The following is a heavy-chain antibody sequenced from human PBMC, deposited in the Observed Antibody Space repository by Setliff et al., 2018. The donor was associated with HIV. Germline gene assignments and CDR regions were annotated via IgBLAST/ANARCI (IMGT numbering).Heavy chain of an antibody. J-gene: IGHJ5*02. CDR3: ARGILYFWNGNNNWFDP. Sequence: SETLSLTCTVSGVSISDYYWGWIRQPPGKGLEWIAYIYYSGSTYYNPSLKSRVTISVDTSKNQFSLKLNSVTAADTAVYHCARGILYFWNGNNNWFDPWGQGTLVTVSS. CDR2: IYYSGST. V-gene: IGHV4-59*12. D-gene: IGHD3-3*01. CDR1: GVSISDYY.